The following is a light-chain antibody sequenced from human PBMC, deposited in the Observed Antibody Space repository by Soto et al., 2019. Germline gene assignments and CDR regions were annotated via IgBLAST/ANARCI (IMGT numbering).Light chain of an antibody. CDR2: EGS. CDR1: SSDVGSYNL. V-gene: IGLV2-23*01. J-gene: IGLJ1*01. CDR3: CSYAGSSTPFG. Sequence: QSALTRPASASGSPGQSITISCTGTSSDVGSYNLVSWYQQHPGKAPKLMIYEGSKRPSGVSNRFSGSKSGNTASLTISGLQAEDEGDYYCCSYAGSSTPFGFGTGTKV.